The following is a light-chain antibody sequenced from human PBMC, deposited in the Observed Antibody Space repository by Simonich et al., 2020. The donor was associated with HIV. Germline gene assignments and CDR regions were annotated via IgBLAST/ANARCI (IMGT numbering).Light chain of an antibody. V-gene: IGLV3-25*03. CDR2: KDS. CDR3: QSADSSGTYVV. CDR1: TLPKQY. J-gene: IGLJ2*01. Sequence: SYELTQPPSVSVSPGQTARITCSGDTLPKQYAYWYQQKPGQAPVLVISKDSERPSGVPERFSGSSSGKTVTLTISGVQAEDEADYYCQSADSSGTYVVFAGGTKLTVL.